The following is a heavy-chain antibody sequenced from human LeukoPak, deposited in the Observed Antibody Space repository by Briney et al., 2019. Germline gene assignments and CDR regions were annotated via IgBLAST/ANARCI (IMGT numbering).Heavy chain of an antibody. J-gene: IGHJ3*02. CDR3: ARKGLISSGYYDAFDI. D-gene: IGHD3-22*01. CDR2: IYYSGST. V-gene: IGHV4-30-4*08. CDR1: GGSISSGDYY. Sequence: SETLSLTCTGSGGSISSGDYYWSWIRQPPGKGLEWIGYIYYSGSTYYNPSLKSRVTISVDTSKNQFSLKLSSVTAADTAVYYCARKGLISSGYYDAFDIWGQGTMVTVSS.